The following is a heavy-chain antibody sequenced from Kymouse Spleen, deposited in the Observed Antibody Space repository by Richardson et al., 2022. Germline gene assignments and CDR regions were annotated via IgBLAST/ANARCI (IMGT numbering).Heavy chain of an antibody. Sequence: QVQLQQWGAGLLKPSETLSLTCAVYGGSFSGYYWSWIRQPPGKGLEWIGEINHSGSTNYNPSLKSRVTISVDTSKNQFSLKLSSVTAADTAVYYCARGVYNWNYALYYYYGMDVWGQGTTVTVSS. V-gene: IGHV4-34*01. J-gene: IGHJ6*02. D-gene: IGHD1-7*01. CDR2: INHSGST. CDR3: ARGVYNWNYALYYYYGMDV. CDR1: GGSFSGYY.